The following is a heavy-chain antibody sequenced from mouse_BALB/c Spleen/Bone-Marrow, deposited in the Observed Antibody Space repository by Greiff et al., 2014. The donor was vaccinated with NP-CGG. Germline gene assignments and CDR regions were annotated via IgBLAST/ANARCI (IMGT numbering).Heavy chain of an antibody. CDR1: GYTFTRYW. D-gene: IGHD2-1*01. CDR3: ARDGNYYFDY. CDR2: IDPSDSET. V-gene: IGHV1-69*02. J-gene: IGHJ2*01. Sequence: VQLQQSGAELVKPGAPVKLSCKASGYTFTRYWMNWVKQRPGRGLEWIGRIDPSDSETNYNQKFKDKATLTVDKSSSTAYIQLSSLTSEDSAVYYCARDGNYYFDYWGQGTTLTVSS.